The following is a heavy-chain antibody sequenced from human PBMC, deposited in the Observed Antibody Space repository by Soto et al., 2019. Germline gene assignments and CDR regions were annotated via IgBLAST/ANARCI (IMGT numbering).Heavy chain of an antibody. V-gene: IGHV1-18*04. CDR3: ARDYYDFWSGPVRPDAFDI. D-gene: IGHD3-3*01. Sequence: ASVKVSCKASGYTFTSYGISWVRQAPGQGLEWMGWISAYNGNTNYAQKLQGRVAMTTDTSTSTAYMELRSLRSDVTAVYYCARDYYDFWSGPVRPDAFDIWGQGTMVTV. CDR2: ISAYNGNT. CDR1: GYTFTSYG. J-gene: IGHJ3*02.